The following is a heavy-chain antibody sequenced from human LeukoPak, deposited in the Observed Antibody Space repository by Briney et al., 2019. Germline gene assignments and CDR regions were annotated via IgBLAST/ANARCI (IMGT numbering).Heavy chain of an antibody. Sequence: ASETLSLTCAVYGGSFSGYYWSWIRQPPGKGLEGIGYIYYSGSTYYNPSLKSRVTISVDTSKNQFSLKLSSVAAADTAVYYCARAAPTYYDFWSGYSYFDYWGQGTLVTVSS. V-gene: IGHV4-34*09. CDR3: ARAAPTYYDFWSGYSYFDY. CDR2: IYYSGST. CDR1: GGSFSGYY. D-gene: IGHD3-3*01. J-gene: IGHJ4*02.